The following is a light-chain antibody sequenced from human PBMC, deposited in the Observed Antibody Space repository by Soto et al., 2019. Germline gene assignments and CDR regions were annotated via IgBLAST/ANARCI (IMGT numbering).Light chain of an antibody. CDR2: NNN. CDR3: AAWDDSLDGQDYV. Sequence: QSVLTQPPSASGTPGQGATIACSGSRSNIGRNTVTWYQHLPGTAPKLLIYNNNQRPSGVPDRFSGSKSGASASLAISGLQSEDEADYYCAAWDDSLDGQDYVFGTGTKVTVL. J-gene: IGLJ1*01. V-gene: IGLV1-44*01. CDR1: RSNIGRNT.